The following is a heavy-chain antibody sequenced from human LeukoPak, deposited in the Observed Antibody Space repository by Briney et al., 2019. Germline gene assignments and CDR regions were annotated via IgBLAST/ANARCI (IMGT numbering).Heavy chain of an antibody. CDR1: GFAFSRHG. D-gene: IGHD3-16*01. CDR2: IPYDGSNK. Sequence: GGSLRLSCAASGFAFSRHGIHWVRQAPGKGLEWVAFIPYDGSNKFYADSVKGRFTISRDNSKNTLYLQMNSLRTEDTAVYYCARGDSFHHPQPNFDYWGQGTLVTVSS. CDR3: ARGDSFHHPQPNFDY. J-gene: IGHJ4*02. V-gene: IGHV3-30*02.